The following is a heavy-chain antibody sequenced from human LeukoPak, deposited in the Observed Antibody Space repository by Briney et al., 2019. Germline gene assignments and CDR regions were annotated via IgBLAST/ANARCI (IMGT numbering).Heavy chain of an antibody. CDR1: GGSFSGYY. J-gene: IGHJ3*02. CDR2: INHSGST. CDR3: ARVVVTDSAAFDI. Sequence: SETLSLTCAVYGGSFSGYYWSWIRQPPGKGLEWIGEINHSGSTNYNPSLKSRVTISVDTSKNQFSLKLSSVTAADTAVYYCARVVVTDSAAFDIWGQGTMVTVSS. V-gene: IGHV4-34*01. D-gene: IGHD2-21*02.